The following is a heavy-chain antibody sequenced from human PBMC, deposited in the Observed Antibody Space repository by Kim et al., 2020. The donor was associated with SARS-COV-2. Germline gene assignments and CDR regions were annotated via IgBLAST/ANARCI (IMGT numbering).Heavy chain of an antibody. CDR3: ARVYGDYLPDY. D-gene: IGHD4-17*01. J-gene: IGHJ4*02. V-gene: IGHV1-3*01. Sequence: KYSQKFQGRVTITRDTSASTAYMELSSLRSEDTAVYYCARVYGDYLPDYWGQGTLVTVSS.